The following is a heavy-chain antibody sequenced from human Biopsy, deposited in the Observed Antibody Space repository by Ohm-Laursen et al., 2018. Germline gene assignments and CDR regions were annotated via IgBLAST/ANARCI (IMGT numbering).Heavy chain of an antibody. J-gene: IGHJ5*02. CDR2: INPDTGET. Sequence: GASVKVSCKASGYNFRGYHLHRVRLAPGQGLEWMGWINPDTGETRYAPKFQGRLALTRDVSVNTGYLELSSLGSDDTAIYFCAKPSGGVSTIGFDPWGQGTQIIVS. D-gene: IGHD5/OR15-5a*01. CDR3: AKPSGGVSTIGFDP. CDR1: GYNFRGYH. V-gene: IGHV1-2*02.